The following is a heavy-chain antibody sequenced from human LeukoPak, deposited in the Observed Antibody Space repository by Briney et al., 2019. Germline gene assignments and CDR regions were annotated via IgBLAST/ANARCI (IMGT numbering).Heavy chain of an antibody. CDR3: ARDPISRVVVKWGDAFDI. CDR1: GGSFSGYY. Sequence: SETLSLTCAVYGGSFSGYYWSWIRQPPGKGPEWIGSIYHSGSTYHNPSLKSRVTISVDTSKNQFSLKLSSVTAADTAVYYCARDPISRVVVKWGDAFDIWGQGTMVTVSS. CDR2: IYHSGST. D-gene: IGHD2-15*01. J-gene: IGHJ3*02. V-gene: IGHV4-34*01.